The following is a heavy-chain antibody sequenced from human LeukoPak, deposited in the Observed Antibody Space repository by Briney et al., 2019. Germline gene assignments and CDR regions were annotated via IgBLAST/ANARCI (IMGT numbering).Heavy chain of an antibody. V-gene: IGHV3-53*01. CDR2: IYSCGST. Sequence: PGGSLRLSCAASGFTVSSNYMSWVRQAPGKGLEWVSVIYSCGSTYYADSVKGRFTISRDNSKNTLYLQMNSLRADDTAVYYCAKSGYNRFDYWGQGTLVTVSS. J-gene: IGHJ4*02. CDR1: GFTVSSNY. CDR3: AKSGYNRFDY. D-gene: IGHD5-24*01.